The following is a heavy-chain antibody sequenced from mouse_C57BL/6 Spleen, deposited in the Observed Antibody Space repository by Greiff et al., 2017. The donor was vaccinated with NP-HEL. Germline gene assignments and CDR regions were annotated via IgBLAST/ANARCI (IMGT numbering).Heavy chain of an antibody. CDR2: IWRGGST. Sequence: VQLVESGPGLVQPSQSLSITCTVSGFSFTSYGVHWVRQSPGKGLEWLGVIWRGGSTDYNAAVMSRLSITKDNSKSQVFCKMNSLQADDTAIYYCAKEDYDYDFAYWGQGTLVTVSA. CDR3: AKEDYDYDFAY. J-gene: IGHJ3*01. CDR1: GFSFTSYG. D-gene: IGHD2-4*01. V-gene: IGHV2-5*01.